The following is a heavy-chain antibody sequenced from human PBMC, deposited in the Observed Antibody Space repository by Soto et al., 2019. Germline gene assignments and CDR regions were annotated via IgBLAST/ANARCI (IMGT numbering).Heavy chain of an antibody. CDR2: INAGNGNT. V-gene: IGHV1-3*01. Sequence: ASVKVSCKASGYTFTSYAMHWVRQAPGQRLEWMGWINAGNGNTKYSQKFQGRVTITRDTSASTAYMELSSLRSEDTAVYYCARDKVVVAATLIELLDYWGQGTLVTFSS. CDR3: ARDKVVVAATLIELLDY. J-gene: IGHJ4*02. CDR1: GYTFTSYA. D-gene: IGHD2-15*01.